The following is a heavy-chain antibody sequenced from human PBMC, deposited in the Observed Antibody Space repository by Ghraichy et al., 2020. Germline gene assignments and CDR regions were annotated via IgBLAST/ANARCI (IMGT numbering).Heavy chain of an antibody. Sequence: SESLSLTCTVSGWSMGTFYWSWIRQMPGKGLEWMGYVSKTGSASHNPSLESRLTMSVETSKGQVSLNLSSVTAADTAVYYCARSSSTSISGFDPWGRGTLVTVSS. V-gene: IGHV4-59*12. J-gene: IGHJ5*02. D-gene: IGHD2-2*01. CDR2: VSKTGSA. CDR3: ARSSSTSISGFDP. CDR1: GWSMGTFY.